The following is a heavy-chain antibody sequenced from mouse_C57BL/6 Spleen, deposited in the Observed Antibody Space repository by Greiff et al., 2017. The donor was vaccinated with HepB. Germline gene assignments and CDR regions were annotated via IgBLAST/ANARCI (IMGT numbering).Heavy chain of an antibody. CDR2: INPYNGDT. J-gene: IGHJ2*01. CDR3: AREEGDYDED. CDR1: GYSFTGYF. Sequence: VHVKQSGPELVKPGDSVKISCKASGYSFTGYFMNWVMQSHGKSLEWIGRINPYNGDTFYNQKFKGKATLTVDKSSSTAHMELRSLTSEDSAVYYCAREEGDYDEDWGQGTTLTVSS. D-gene: IGHD2-4*01. V-gene: IGHV1-20*01.